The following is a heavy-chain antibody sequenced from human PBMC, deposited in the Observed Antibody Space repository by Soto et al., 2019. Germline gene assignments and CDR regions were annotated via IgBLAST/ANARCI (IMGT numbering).Heavy chain of an antibody. CDR3: ARHKSGSDWLDP. V-gene: IGHV4-39*01. Sequence: ESLSLTCPVSGGSISDISYCWGWIPQPPGKGLQWIGCMFYSGATYYNPSLKNRVTLSVDASNNEFSLKLVSVTAPDTAVYYCARHKSGSDWLDPWGQGTLVTVSS. CDR1: GGSISDISYC. J-gene: IGHJ5*02. D-gene: IGHD2-15*01. CDR2: MFYSGAT.